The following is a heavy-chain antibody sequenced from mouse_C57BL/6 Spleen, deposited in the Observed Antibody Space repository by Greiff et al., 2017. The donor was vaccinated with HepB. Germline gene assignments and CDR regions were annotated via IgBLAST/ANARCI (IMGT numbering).Heavy chain of an antibody. CDR2: ISSGSSTI. CDR1: GFTFSDYG. J-gene: IGHJ2*01. D-gene: IGHD2-1*01. CDR3: ARDGNAYYFDD. V-gene: IGHV5-17*01. Sequence: EVHLVESGGGLVKPGGSLKLSCAASGFTFSDYGMHWVRQAPEKGLEWVAYISSGSSTIYYADTVKGRFTISRDNATNTLFLQMTSLRSEDTAMYYWARDGNAYYFDDWGQGTTLTVSS.